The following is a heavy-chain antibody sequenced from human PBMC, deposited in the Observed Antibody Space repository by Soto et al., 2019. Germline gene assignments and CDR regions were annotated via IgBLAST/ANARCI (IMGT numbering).Heavy chain of an antibody. Sequence: SETLSLACTVSGHSLSCGASFWTRFRQPHGKVLEWIANVYYSGRSYYNPSLKSRLTISVDTTKNQFSLKLKSMTAADTAVYYCAKLSCTSSTCYFPGLLEPWSPGPRVTVYS. CDR1: GHSLSCGASF. CDR3: AKLSCTSSTCYFPGLLEP. CDR2: VYYSGRS. V-gene: IGHV4-31*03. D-gene: IGHD2-2*01. J-gene: IGHJ5*02.